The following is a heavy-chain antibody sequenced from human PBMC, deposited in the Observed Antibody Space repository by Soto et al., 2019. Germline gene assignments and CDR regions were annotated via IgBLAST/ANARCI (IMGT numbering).Heavy chain of an antibody. V-gene: IGHV3-23*01. Sequence: GGSLRLSCAASGFTFSSYAMSWVRQAPGKGLEWVSAISGSGGSTYYADSVKGRFTISRDNSKSTLYLQMNSLRAEDTAVYYCAKSKGPDYYYGMDVWGQGTTVTVSS. CDR2: ISGSGGST. J-gene: IGHJ6*02. CDR1: GFTFSSYA. CDR3: AKSKGPDYYYGMDV.